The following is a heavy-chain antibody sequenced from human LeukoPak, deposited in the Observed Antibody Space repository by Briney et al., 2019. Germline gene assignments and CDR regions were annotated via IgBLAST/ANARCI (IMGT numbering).Heavy chain of an antibody. CDR1: GFTFSSYS. J-gene: IGHJ4*02. CDR2: ITASGTAM. D-gene: IGHD3-10*01. V-gene: IGHV3-48*02. Sequence: SGGSLRLSCAASGFTFSSYSMNWVRQAPGKGLEWVSHITASGTAMFYADSVKGRFTISRDNAKNSLYLQMNSLRDEDTAVYYCARGPGALLHWGQGILVTVSS. CDR3: ARGPGALLH.